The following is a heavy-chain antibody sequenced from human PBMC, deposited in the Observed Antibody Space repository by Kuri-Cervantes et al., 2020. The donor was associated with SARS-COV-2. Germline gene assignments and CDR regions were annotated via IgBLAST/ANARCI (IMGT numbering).Heavy chain of an antibody. V-gene: IGHV4-39*07. CDR1: GGSISGGDDY. J-gene: IGHJ4*02. D-gene: IGHD2-21*01. Sequence: ESLKISCTVSGGSISGGDDYWGWIRQPPGKGLEWIGSIYYSGSTYYNPSLKSRVTISVDTSKNQFSLKLSSVTAADTAVYYCARVGVVIAIPDYWGQGTLVTVSS. CDR3: ARVGVVIAIPDY. CDR2: IYYSGST.